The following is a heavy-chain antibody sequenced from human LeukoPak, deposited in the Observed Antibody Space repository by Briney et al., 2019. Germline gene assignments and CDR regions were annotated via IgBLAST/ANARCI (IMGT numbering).Heavy chain of an antibody. CDR2: VDYRGST. V-gene: IGHV4-59*12. Sequence: SETLPLTCTVSGGSISTYYWSWIRQPPGKGLEWIAYVDYRGSTTYNPSLRSRVTISVDTSRNQFSLKLSSVTAADTAVYYCARDLYNYGDFAFDPWGQGTLVTVSS. CDR3: ARDLYNYGDFAFDP. J-gene: IGHJ5*02. CDR1: GGSISTYY. D-gene: IGHD4-17*01.